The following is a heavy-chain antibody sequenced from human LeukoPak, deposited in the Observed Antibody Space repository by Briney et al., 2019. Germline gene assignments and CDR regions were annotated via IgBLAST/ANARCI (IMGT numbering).Heavy chain of an antibody. J-gene: IGHJ4*02. V-gene: IGHV6-1*01. CDR3: ARSMSNGGFRLDY. D-gene: IGHD7-27*01. CDR1: GDSVSSKNPA. CDR2: TYYRSKLSF. Sequence: SQTLSLTCAIAGDSVSSKNPAWNWIRQSPSRGLEWLGRTYYRSKLSFDYAVSVEGRITIKPDTSKNQFSLQLNSVTPEDTAVYYCARSMSNGGFRLDYWGQGSLVTVSS.